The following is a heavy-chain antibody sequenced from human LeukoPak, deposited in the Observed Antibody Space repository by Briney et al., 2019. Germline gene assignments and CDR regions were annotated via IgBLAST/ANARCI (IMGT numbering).Heavy chain of an antibody. CDR2: IYNSGSN. Sequence: SETLSLTCTVSGGSIGSFYWSRIRQPPGKGLEWIGYIYNSGSNNYNPSLKSRVTMSVDTSKNQFSPKLSSVTAADTAVYYCARAFFRGYYDSSGYLDYFDYWGQGTLVTVSS. V-gene: IGHV4-59*12. CDR1: GGSIGSFY. CDR3: ARAFFRGYYDSSGYLDYFDY. D-gene: IGHD3-22*01. J-gene: IGHJ4*02.